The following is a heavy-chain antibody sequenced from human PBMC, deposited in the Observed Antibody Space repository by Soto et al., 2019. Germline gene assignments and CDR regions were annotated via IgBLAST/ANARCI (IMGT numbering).Heavy chain of an antibody. CDR1: GGSFSGYD. J-gene: IGHJ6*02. Sequence: KPSETLSLTCAGYGGSFSGYDWSCIRQPPGKGLEWIGEINHSGSTNYNPSLKSRVTISVDTSKNQFSLKLRSVTAADTAVYYCAIVATIEEDYSYYGMDVWGQGTTVTVSS. V-gene: IGHV4-34*01. D-gene: IGHD5-12*01. CDR3: AIVATIEEDYSYYGMDV. CDR2: INHSGST.